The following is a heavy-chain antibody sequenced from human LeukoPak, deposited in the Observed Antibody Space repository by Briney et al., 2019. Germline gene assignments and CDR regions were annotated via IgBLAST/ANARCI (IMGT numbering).Heavy chain of an antibody. J-gene: IGHJ5*02. CDR3: AKGGGLRFDP. V-gene: IGHV3-74*01. CDR1: GFTFSSYR. CDR2: INSDGSST. Sequence: PGGSLRLSCAASGFTFSSYRMYWVRQASGKGLVWVSRINSDGSSTTYADSVKGRFTISRDNSKSTLYLQMNSLRAEDTAVYYCAKGGGLRFDPWGQGTLVTVSS.